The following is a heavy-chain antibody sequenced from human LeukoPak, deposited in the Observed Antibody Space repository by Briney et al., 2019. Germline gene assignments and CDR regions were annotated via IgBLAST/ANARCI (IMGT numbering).Heavy chain of an antibody. V-gene: IGHV1-3*01. CDR1: GYTFTSYA. D-gene: IGHD3-10*01. Sequence: ASVKVSCKTSGYTFTSYAMHWVRQAPGHRLEWMGWINAGNGNTKYSQKFQGRVTITRDTSASTAYMELSSLRSEDTAVYCCARATRVSYGMDVWGKGTTVTVSS. CDR3: ARATRVSYGMDV. J-gene: IGHJ6*04. CDR2: INAGNGNT.